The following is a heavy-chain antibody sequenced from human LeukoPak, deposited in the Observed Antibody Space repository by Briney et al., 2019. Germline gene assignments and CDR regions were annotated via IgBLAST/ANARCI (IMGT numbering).Heavy chain of an antibody. D-gene: IGHD6-19*01. Sequence: PGGSLRLSRAASGFTFDDYAMHWVRQAPGKGLEWVSGISWNSGSIGYADSVKGRFTISRDNAKNSLYLQMNSLRAEDTALYYCAKDFADSSGCFDYWGQGTLVTVSS. CDR1: GFTFDDYA. J-gene: IGHJ4*02. CDR3: AKDFADSSGCFDY. CDR2: ISWNSGSI. V-gene: IGHV3-9*01.